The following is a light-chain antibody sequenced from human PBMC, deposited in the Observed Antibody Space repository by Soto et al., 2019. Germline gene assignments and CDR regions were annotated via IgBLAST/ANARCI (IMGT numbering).Light chain of an antibody. V-gene: IGKV1-5*03. CDR2: KAS. CDR3: QQYDNDSWT. CDR1: QSVSSW. J-gene: IGKJ1*01. Sequence: DIQMTQSLSTLPASVGDRVIITCRASQSVSSWLAWYQQKPGKAPNLLIYKASILKSGVPSRFSGSGSGTEFTLTISSLQPDDFATYYCQQYDNDSWTFGQGTKVEIK.